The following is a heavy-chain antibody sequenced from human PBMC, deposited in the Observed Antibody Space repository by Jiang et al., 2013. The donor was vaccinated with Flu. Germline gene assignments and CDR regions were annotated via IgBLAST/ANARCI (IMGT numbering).Heavy chain of an antibody. V-gene: IGHV3-23*01. CDR3: AKERRYYYDSSGDLDAFDI. D-gene: IGHD3-22*01. CDR2: ISDRGSST. Sequence: PGGSLRLSCAASAFTFSNYAMSWVRQAPGKGPEWVSSISDRGSSTYYADSVKGRFTVSRDNSRNTLYLQMNSLRAEDTAVYYCAKERRYYYDSSGDLDAFDIWGQGTMVTVSS. CDR1: AFTFSNYA. J-gene: IGHJ3*02.